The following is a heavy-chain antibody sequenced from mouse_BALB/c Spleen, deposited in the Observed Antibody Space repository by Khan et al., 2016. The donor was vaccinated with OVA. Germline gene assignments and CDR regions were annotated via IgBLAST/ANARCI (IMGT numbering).Heavy chain of an antibody. CDR1: GYSITSDYA. Sequence: EVQLQESGPGLVKPSQSLSLSCTVTGYSITSDYAWNWIRKFPGNKLEWMGYISYSGSTSYNPSLKSRISITRDTSKNQFFLQLNSVTTGDTATYYCARRAYYANWYFDVWGAGTTVTVSA. CDR3: ARRAYYANWYFDV. CDR2: ISYSGST. V-gene: IGHV3-2*02. D-gene: IGHD1-1*02. J-gene: IGHJ1*01.